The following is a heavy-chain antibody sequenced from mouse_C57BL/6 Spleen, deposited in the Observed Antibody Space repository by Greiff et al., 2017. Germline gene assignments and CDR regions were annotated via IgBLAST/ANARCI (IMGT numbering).Heavy chain of an antibody. CDR1: GYSITSGYY. J-gene: IGHJ3*01. CDR3: ARALYDPGFAY. V-gene: IGHV3-6*01. CDR2: ISYDGSN. Sequence: ESGPGLVKPSQSLSLTCSVTGYSITSGYYWNWIRQFPGNKLEWMGYISYDGSNNYNPSLKNRISITRDTSKNQFFLKLNSVTTEDTATYYCARALYDPGFAYWGQGTLVTVSA. D-gene: IGHD2-3*01.